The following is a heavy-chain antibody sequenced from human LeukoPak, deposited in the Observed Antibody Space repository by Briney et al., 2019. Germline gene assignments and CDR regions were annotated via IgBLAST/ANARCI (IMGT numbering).Heavy chain of an antibody. V-gene: IGHV3-23*01. J-gene: IGHJ4*02. Sequence: GGTLRLSCAASGFTFSSYGRSWVRQAPGKGLEWVSAISGSGDNTYYADSVKGRFTMSRDSSDDTLYLQMNSLRAEDTAVYYCAKSIDYYGSGSYGFDSWGQGTLVTVSS. D-gene: IGHD3-10*01. CDR2: ISGSGDNT. CDR3: AKSIDYYGSGSYGFDS. CDR1: GFTFSSYG.